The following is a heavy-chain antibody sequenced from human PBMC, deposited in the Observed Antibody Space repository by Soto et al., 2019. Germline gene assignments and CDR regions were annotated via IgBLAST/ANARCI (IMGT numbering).Heavy chain of an antibody. CDR1: GFTVSSNY. Sequence: PGGSLRLSCAASGFTVSSNYMSWVRQAPGKGLEWVSSIISTGGRTDHADSVKGRFTISRDNSKNTLYLQMNSLRAEDTAVYYCAKNLRTRDWYYDYWGQGTLVTVSS. CDR2: ISTGGRT. J-gene: IGHJ4*02. V-gene: IGHV3-53*01. CDR3: AKNLRTRDWYYDY. D-gene: IGHD2-21*02.